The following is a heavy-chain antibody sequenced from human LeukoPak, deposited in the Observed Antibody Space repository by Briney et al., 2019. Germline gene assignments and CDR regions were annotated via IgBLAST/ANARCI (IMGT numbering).Heavy chain of an antibody. V-gene: IGHV3-21*01. J-gene: IGHJ4*02. CDR3: ARDHGGYCSGGSCYAGPFDY. D-gene: IGHD2-15*01. CDR1: GFTFSDYN. CDR2: ISSSSSYI. Sequence: GGSLRLSCAASGFTFSDYNMRWIRQAPGKGLEWVSSISSSSSYIYYADSVKGRFTISRDNAKNSLYLQMNSLRAEDTAVYYCARDHGGYCSGGSCYAGPFDYWGQGTLVTVSS.